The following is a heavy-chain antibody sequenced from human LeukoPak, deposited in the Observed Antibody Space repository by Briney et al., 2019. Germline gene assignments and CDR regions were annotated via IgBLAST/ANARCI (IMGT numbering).Heavy chain of an antibody. CDR2: IYTSGST. D-gene: IGHD2-2*01. CDR3: ARQKCTSASCLTKNAFDI. V-gene: IGHV4-4*09. Sequence: PSETLSLTCTVSGSISGYYWSWIRQPPGKGLEWIGYIYTSGSTNYNPSLESRVTISVDTSKNQFSLDQSSVTAADTAVYYCARQKCTSASCLTKNAFDIWGQGTMVTVSS. CDR1: GSISGYY. J-gene: IGHJ3*02.